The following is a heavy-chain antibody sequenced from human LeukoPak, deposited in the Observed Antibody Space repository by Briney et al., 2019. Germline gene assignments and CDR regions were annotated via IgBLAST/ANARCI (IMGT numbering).Heavy chain of an antibody. Sequence: SETLSLTCTVSGGSISSYYWSWIRQPPGKGLEWIGYIYCSGSTNYNPSLKSRVTISVDTSKNQFSLKLSSVTAADTAVYYCASSGFAMAHNWFDPWGQGTLVTVSS. J-gene: IGHJ5*02. D-gene: IGHD5-18*01. CDR2: IYCSGST. V-gene: IGHV4-59*01. CDR3: ASSGFAMAHNWFDP. CDR1: GGSISSYY.